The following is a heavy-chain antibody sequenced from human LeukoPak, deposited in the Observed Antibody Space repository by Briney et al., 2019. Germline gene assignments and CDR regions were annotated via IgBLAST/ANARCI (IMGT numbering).Heavy chain of an antibody. V-gene: IGHV4-59*12. CDR1: GGSISSYY. J-gene: IGHJ5*02. Sequence: SETLSLTCTVSGGSISSYYWSWIRQPPGKGLEWIGYIYYSGSTNYNPSLKSRVTISVDTSKNQFSLKLSSVTAADTAVYYCAREYYDYVWGSYRYNWFDPWGQGTLVTVSS. D-gene: IGHD3-16*02. CDR2: IYYSGST. CDR3: AREYYDYVWGSYRYNWFDP.